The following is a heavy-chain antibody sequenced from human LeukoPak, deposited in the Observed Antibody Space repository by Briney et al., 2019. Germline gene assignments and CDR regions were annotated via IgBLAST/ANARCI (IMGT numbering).Heavy chain of an antibody. J-gene: IGHJ6*03. CDR3: ARDECLGGCSSTSCYPCYYYYYMDV. Sequence: PGGSLRLSCAASGFTLSSYSMNWVRQAPGKGLEWVSSISSSSSYIYYADSVKGRFTISRDNAKNSLYLQMNSLRAEDTAVYYCARDECLGGCSSTSCYPCYYYYYMDVWGKGTTVTVSS. V-gene: IGHV3-21*01. D-gene: IGHD2-2*01. CDR1: GFTLSSYS. CDR2: ISSSSSYI.